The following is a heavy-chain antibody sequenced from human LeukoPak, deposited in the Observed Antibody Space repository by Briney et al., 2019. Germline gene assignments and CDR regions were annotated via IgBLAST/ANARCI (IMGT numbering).Heavy chain of an antibody. V-gene: IGHV4-39*01. CDR1: GFTFSSYT. D-gene: IGHD6-19*01. J-gene: IGHJ4*02. CDR3: ARGLYSSAWYHFDF. CDR2: IYYSGST. Sequence: GSLRLSCAASGFTFSSYTMNWVRQPPGKGLEWIASIYYSGSTYYNPSLKSRVTISVDTSKNEFSLKLSSVTAADTAVYYCARGLYSSAWYHFDFWGQGTLVTVSS.